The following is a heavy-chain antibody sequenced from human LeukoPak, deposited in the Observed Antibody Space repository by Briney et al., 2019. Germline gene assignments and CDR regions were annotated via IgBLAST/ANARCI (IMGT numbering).Heavy chain of an antibody. Sequence: PGGSLRLSCGASGFTFSSYAMSWVRQAPGKGLEWVSAISGSGGSTYYADSVKGRFTISRDNSKNTLYLQMNSLRAEDTAVYYCAKNKWFGEFGSNFDYWGQGTLVTVSS. J-gene: IGHJ4*02. CDR2: ISGSGGST. CDR3: AKNKWFGEFGSNFDY. D-gene: IGHD3-10*01. CDR1: GFTFSSYA. V-gene: IGHV3-23*01.